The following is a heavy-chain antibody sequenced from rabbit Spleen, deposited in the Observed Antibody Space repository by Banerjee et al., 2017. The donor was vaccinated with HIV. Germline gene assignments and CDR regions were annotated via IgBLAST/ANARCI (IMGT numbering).Heavy chain of an antibody. D-gene: IGHD3-1*01. CDR3: TKTPGNDVVQHL. J-gene: IGHJ3*01. CDR2: IYAGSSGTT. Sequence: QEQLVESGGGLVQPEGSLTLTCTASGFSFSNGYWICWVRQAPGKGLEWIACIYAGSSGTTYYASGAKGRFTISKTSSTTVTLQMTSLTAADTATYFCTKTPGNDVVQHLWGQGTLVTVS. V-gene: IGHV1S45*01. CDR1: GFSFSNGYW.